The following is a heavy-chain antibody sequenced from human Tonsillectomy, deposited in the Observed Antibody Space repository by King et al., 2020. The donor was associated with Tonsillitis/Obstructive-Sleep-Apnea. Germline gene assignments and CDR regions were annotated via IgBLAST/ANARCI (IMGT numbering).Heavy chain of an antibody. CDR3: AGAVEPDTFDL. Sequence: VQLVESGGDLVKPGGSLRLSCAASGFAFSDYYMSWIRQAPGKGLEWISYISSSGSTIYYADSVKGRFTISRDNAKNSLYLQMNSLRAEDTAVYYCAGAVEPDTFDLWGQGTMVTVSS. D-gene: IGHD1-26*01. CDR2: ISSSGSTI. V-gene: IGHV3-11*01. CDR1: GFAFSDYY. J-gene: IGHJ3*01.